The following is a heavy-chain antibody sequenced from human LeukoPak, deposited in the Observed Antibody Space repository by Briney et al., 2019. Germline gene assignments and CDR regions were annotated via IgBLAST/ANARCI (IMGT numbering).Heavy chain of an antibody. CDR3: ARDHKADV. Sequence: PGGSLRLSCAASGFTFSSYGMHWVRQAPGKGLEWVAVISYDGSNKYYADSVKGRFTISRDNAKNSLYLQMNSLRDEDTAVYYCARDHKADVWGQGTTVTVSS. CDR2: ISYDGSNK. V-gene: IGHV3-30*03. CDR1: GFTFSSYG. J-gene: IGHJ6*02.